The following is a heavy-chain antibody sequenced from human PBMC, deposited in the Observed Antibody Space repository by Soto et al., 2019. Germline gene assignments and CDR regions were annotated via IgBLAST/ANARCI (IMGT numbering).Heavy chain of an antibody. V-gene: IGHV3-11*01. CDR2: ISSSGSTI. Sequence: PGGSLRLSWAASGFTFSDYYMSWIRQAPGQGLEWVSYISSSGSTIYYADSVKGRFTISRDNAKNSLYLQMNSLRAEDTAVYYCATNLWFGELLTSGYYGMDVWGQGTTVTVSS. CDR1: GFTFSDYY. D-gene: IGHD3-10*01. CDR3: ATNLWFGELLTSGYYGMDV. J-gene: IGHJ6*02.